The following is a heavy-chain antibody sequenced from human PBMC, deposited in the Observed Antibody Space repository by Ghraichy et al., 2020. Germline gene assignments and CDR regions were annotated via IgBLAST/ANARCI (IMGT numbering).Heavy chain of an antibody. D-gene: IGHD4-11*01. Sequence: LTCVASGFTFSAYWMSWVRQAPGKGLEWVANIKPDGSEKYYVDSVKGRFTISRDNAKNSLYLQMNSLRAEDTAVYYCAREESYSNYISYWGQGTPVTVSS. V-gene: IGHV3-7*01. J-gene: IGHJ4*02. CDR2: IKPDGSEK. CDR3: AREESYSNYISY. CDR1: GFTFSAYW.